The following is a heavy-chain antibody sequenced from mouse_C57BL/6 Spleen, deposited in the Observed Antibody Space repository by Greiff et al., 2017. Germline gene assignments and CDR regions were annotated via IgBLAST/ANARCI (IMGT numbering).Heavy chain of an antibody. Sequence: VQLQQSGAELVRPGASVKLSCTASGFNIKDDYMHWVKQRPEQGLEWIGWIDPENGDTEYASKFQGKATITADTSSNTAYLQLSSLTSEDTAVYYCTTSGDYDGSSFFAYWGQGTLVTVSA. CDR2: IDPENGDT. J-gene: IGHJ3*01. CDR3: TTSGDYDGSSFFAY. V-gene: IGHV14-4*01. CDR1: GFNIKDDY. D-gene: IGHD1-1*01.